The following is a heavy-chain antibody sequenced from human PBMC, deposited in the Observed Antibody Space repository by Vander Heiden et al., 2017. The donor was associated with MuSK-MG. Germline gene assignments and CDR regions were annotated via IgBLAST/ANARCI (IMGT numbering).Heavy chain of an antibody. CDR1: GFTFGDYA. CDR3: TIVHGYSYAYDAFDI. V-gene: IGHV3-49*04. Sequence: EVQLVESGGGLVQPGRSLRLSCTASGFTFGDYAMSWVRQAPGKGLEWVGFIRSKAYGGTTEYAASGKGRFTISRDDSKSSAYMQMNRLKTEETAVYYCTIVHGYSYAYDAFDIWGQGTMVTVSS. CDR2: IRSKAYGGTT. J-gene: IGHJ3*02. D-gene: IGHD5-18*01.